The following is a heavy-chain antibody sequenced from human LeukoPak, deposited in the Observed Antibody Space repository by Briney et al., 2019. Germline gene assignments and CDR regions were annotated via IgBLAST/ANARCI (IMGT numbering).Heavy chain of an antibody. CDR3: ARRHYYDSSGYLSFDY. CDR1: GGSISSSSYY. V-gene: IGHV4-39*01. CDR2: IYYSGST. Sequence: SETLSLTCTVSGGSISSSSYYWGWIRQPPGTGLEWIGSIYYSGSTCYNPSLKSRVTISVDTSKNQFSLKLSSVTAADTAVYYCARRHYYDSSGYLSFDYWGQGTLVTVSS. J-gene: IGHJ4*02. D-gene: IGHD3-22*01.